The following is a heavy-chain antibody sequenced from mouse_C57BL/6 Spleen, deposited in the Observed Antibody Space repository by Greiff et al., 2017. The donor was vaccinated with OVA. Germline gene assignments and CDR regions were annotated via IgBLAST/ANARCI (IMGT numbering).Heavy chain of an antibody. J-gene: IGHJ1*03. V-gene: IGHV3-3*01. Sequence: VQLQQSGPSLVRPSPTLSLSCTVTGFSFTSDCYWIWIRQFPGNKLEYIGYTFYSGITYYNPSLERRTYITRDTSKNQFSLKLSSVTTEDTATYYCARFNWDVGYFDVWGTGTTVTVSS. D-gene: IGHD4-1*01. CDR1: GFSFTSDCY. CDR3: ARFNWDVGYFDV. CDR2: TFYSGIT.